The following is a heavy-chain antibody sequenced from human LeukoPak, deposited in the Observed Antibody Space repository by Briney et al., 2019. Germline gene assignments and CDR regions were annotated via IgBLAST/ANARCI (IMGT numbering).Heavy chain of an antibody. D-gene: IGHD3-3*01. J-gene: IGHJ3*02. CDR3: ARAERITIFGVVIRTDAFDI. CDR1: GYTFTSYG. CDR2: ISAYSGNT. Sequence: ASVKVSCKASGYTFTSYGISWVRQAPGQGLEWMGWISAYSGNTNYAQKLQGRVTMTTDTSTSTAYMELRSLRSDDTAAYYCARAERITIFGVVIRTDAFDIWGQGTMVTVSS. V-gene: IGHV1-18*01.